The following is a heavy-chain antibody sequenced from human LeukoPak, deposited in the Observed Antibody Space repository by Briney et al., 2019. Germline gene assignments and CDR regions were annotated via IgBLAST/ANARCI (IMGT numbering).Heavy chain of an antibody. Sequence: SETLSLTCAVYGGSFSGYYWSWIRQPPGKGLEWIGEINHSGSTNCNPSLKSRVTISVDTSKNQFSLKLSSVTAADTAVYYCARDHYDSSGYSLHAFDIWGQGTMVTVSS. CDR3: ARDHYDSSGYSLHAFDI. J-gene: IGHJ3*02. CDR1: GGSFSGYY. CDR2: INHSGST. D-gene: IGHD3-22*01. V-gene: IGHV4-34*01.